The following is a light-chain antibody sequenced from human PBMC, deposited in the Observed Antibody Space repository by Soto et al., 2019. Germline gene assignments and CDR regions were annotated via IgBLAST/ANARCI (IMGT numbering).Light chain of an antibody. J-gene: IGLJ2*01. CDR2: GHN. CDR3: QSFDSSLRTSI. CDR1: SSNIGAGYD. V-gene: IGLV1-40*01. Sequence: QAVVTQPPSVSGAPGQRVTISCTGSSSNIGAGYDVHWYQQLPGTAPKLLIYGHNNRPSGVPDRFSGSKSDSSASLAITGLQAEDEADYYCQSFDSSLRTSIFGGGTKVTVL.